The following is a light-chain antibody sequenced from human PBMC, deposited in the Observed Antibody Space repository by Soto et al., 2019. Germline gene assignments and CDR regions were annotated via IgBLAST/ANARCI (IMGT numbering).Light chain of an antibody. CDR3: SSYTSSSTPLV. V-gene: IGLV2-14*01. CDR1: SSDVVGYNY. CDR2: EVS. J-gene: IGLJ2*01. Sequence: QSALTQPASVSASPGQSITISCTGTSSDVVGYNYVSWYQQHPGKAPKLMIYEVSNRPSGVSNRFSGSKSGNTASLTISGLQAEDEAEYYCSSYTSSSTPLVFGGGTKLTVL.